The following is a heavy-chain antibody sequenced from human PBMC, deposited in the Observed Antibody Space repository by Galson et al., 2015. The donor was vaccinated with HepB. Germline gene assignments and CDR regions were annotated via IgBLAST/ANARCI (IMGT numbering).Heavy chain of an antibody. V-gene: IGHV3-30-3*01. Sequence: SLRLSCAASGFTFSSYAMHWVRQAPGKGLEWVAVISYDGSNKYYADSVKGRFTISSDNSKNTLYLQMNSLRAEDTAVYYCARAPRGGRGYCSSTSCSRFDYWGQGTLVTVSS. D-gene: IGHD2-2*01. CDR1: GFTFSSYA. CDR2: ISYDGSNK. CDR3: ARAPRGGRGYCSSTSCSRFDY. J-gene: IGHJ4*02.